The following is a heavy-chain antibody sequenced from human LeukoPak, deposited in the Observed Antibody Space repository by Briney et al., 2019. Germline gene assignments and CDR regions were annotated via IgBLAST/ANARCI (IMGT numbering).Heavy chain of an antibody. Sequence: PGGSLRLSCAASGFTFSSYSMNWVGQAPGKGREWGSYISSSSSTIYYADSVKGRFTISRDHAKNSLYLQMTSLRAEDTAVYYCARAIRAIYCSSTSCYHLDYWGQGTLVTVSS. V-gene: IGHV3-48*01. CDR1: GFTFSSYS. CDR3: ARAIRAIYCSSTSCYHLDY. D-gene: IGHD2-2*01. CDR2: ISSSSSTI. J-gene: IGHJ4*02.